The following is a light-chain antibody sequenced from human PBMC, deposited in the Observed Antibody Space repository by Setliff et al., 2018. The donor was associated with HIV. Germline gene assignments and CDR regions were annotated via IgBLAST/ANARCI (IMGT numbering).Light chain of an antibody. CDR2: IND. V-gene: IGLV1-44*01. Sequence: VLTPPPSASGTPGQRVTISCSGSNSNIGSNTVTWYQQLPGTAPQLLIYINDHRPSGVPHRFSASKSGTTASLAITGLQSEDEADYYCSTWDDSLNAKVFGTGTKVTVL. J-gene: IGLJ1*01. CDR1: NSNIGSNT. CDR3: STWDDSLNAKV.